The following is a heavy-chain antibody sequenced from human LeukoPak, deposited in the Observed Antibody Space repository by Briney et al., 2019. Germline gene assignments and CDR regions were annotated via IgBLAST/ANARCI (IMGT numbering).Heavy chain of an antibody. D-gene: IGHD3-22*01. CDR3: ARHYYDSSGYLTPRNNWFDP. V-gene: IGHV4-39*01. CDR2: IYYSGST. J-gene: IGHJ5*02. Sequence: SETLSLTCTVSGGSISSSSYYWGWIRQPPGKGLEWIGSIYYSGSTYYNPSLKSRVTISVDTSKNQFSLKLSSVTAADTAVYYCARHYYDSSGYLTPRNNWFDPWGQGTLVTVSS. CDR1: GGSISSSSYY.